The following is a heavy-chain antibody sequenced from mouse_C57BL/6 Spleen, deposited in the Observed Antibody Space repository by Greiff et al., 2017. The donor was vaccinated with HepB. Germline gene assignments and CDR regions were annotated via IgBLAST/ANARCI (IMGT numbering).Heavy chain of an antibody. J-gene: IGHJ1*03. CDR1: GYAFSSSW. CDR2: IYPGDGDT. D-gene: IGHD1-1*01. CDR3: ARWGIYYGSRKYFDV. V-gene: IGHV1-82*01. Sequence: QVQLQQSGPELVKPGASVKISCKASGYAFSSSWMNWVKQRPGKGLEWIGRIYPGDGDTNYNGKFKGKATLTADKSSSTAYMQLSSLTYEDSAVYYCARWGIYYGSRKYFDVWGTGTTVTVSS.